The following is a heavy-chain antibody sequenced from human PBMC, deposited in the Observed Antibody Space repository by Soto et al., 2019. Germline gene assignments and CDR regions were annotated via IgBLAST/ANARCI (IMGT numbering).Heavy chain of an antibody. CDR2: IWYDGSNK. CDR1: GFTFSSYG. Sequence: GGSLRLSCAASGFTFSSYGMHWVRQAPGKGLEWVAVIWYDGSNKYYADSVKGRFTISRDNSKNTLYLQMNSLRAEDTAVYYCARDPFFGTPDAFDIWGQGTMVTVSS. V-gene: IGHV3-33*01. CDR3: ARDPFFGTPDAFDI. J-gene: IGHJ3*02. D-gene: IGHD2-15*01.